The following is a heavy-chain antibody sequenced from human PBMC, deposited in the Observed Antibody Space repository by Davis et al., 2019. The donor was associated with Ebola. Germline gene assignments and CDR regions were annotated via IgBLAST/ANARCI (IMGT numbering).Heavy chain of an antibody. CDR2: IKQDGSEK. Sequence: GESLKISCAASGFTFSSYWMSWVRQAPGKGLEWVANIKQDGSEKYYVDSVKGRFTISRDSAKNSLYLQMNSLRAEDTAVYYCARSDFDSSGYFLDSWGQGTLVTVSS. D-gene: IGHD3-22*01. CDR1: GFTFSSYW. CDR3: ARSDFDSSGYFLDS. V-gene: IGHV3-7*01. J-gene: IGHJ4*02.